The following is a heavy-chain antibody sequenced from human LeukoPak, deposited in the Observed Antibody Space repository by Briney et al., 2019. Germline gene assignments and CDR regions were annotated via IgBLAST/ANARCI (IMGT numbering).Heavy chain of an antibody. V-gene: IGHV4-34*01. CDR2: MNPSGST. Sequence: SETLSLTCAVYGGSFSGYYWTWIRQTPEKGLEWIGEMNPSGSTSYNPPLKSRVTISVDTSKDQFSLKSSSVTAADTAVYYCAGGRQDVTMIVVVMAAVSYYLDVWGKGTTVTGS. J-gene: IGHJ6*03. CDR3: AGGRQDVTMIVVVMAAVSYYLDV. D-gene: IGHD3-22*01. CDR1: GGSFSGYY.